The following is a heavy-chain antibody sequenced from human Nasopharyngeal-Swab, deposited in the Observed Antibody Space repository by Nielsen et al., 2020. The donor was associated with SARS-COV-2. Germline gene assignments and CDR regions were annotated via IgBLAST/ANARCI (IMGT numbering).Heavy chain of an antibody. CDR1: GFTFSDYY. V-gene: IGHV3-11*03. J-gene: IGHJ6*02. CDR2: ISSSSTHI. Sequence: GESLKISCAASGFTFSDYYISWIRQAPGKGLDWLSYISSSSTHINYADSVKGRFTISRDNAKTSVYLQMNSLRPEDTAVYYCARFEGITMVRGAVDVWGQGTTVSVSS. D-gene: IGHD3-10*01. CDR3: ARFEGITMVRGAVDV.